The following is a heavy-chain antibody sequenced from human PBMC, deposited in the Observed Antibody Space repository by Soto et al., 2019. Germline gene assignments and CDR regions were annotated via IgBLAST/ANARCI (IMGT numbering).Heavy chain of an antibody. CDR3: ARDRLPVVVPAANYYYYGMDV. D-gene: IGHD2-2*01. CDR2: IIPIFGTA. J-gene: IGHJ6*02. Sequence: PSVKVSCTASGGTFSSYAISWVRQAPGQGLEWMGGIIPIFGTANYAQKFQGRVTVTADKSTSTAYMELSSLRSEDTAVYYCARDRLPVVVPAANYYYYGMDVWGQGTTVTVSS. CDR1: GGTFSSYA. V-gene: IGHV1-69*06.